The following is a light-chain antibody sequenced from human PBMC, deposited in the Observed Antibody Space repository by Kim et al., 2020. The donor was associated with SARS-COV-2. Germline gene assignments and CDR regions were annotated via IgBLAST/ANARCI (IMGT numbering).Light chain of an antibody. J-gene: IGLJ1*01. V-gene: IGLV2-8*01. CDR1: SSDVGAYNH. CDR2: AVS. CDR3: SSYSDSISYV. Sequence: QSALTQPPSASVSPGQSVTISCTGTSSDVGAYNHVSWYRQHSGKAPKLMIYAVSNRPSGVPDRFSGSKSGNTASLTVSGLQAEDEADYYCSSYSDSISYVFGTGTEVTVL.